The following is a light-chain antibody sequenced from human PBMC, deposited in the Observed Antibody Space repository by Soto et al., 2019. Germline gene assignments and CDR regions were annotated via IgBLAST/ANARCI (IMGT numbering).Light chain of an antibody. V-gene: IGKV1-5*01. CDR1: QSISSW. CDR3: QQYNSYS. Sequence: DIQMTQSPSTLSASVGDRVTITCRASQSISSWLAWYQQKPGKAPKLLIYDASSLERGVPSRFSGSGSGTEFTLTLSILQPDDFATYYCQQYNSYSFGPGTKVDIK. J-gene: IGKJ3*01. CDR2: DAS.